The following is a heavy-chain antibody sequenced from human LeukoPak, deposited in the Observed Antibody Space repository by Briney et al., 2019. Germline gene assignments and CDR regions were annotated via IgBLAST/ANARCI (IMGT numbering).Heavy chain of an antibody. D-gene: IGHD6-13*01. CDR2: IRYDGSNK. V-gene: IGHV3-30*02. J-gene: IGHJ4*02. Sequence: GSLRLSCAASGFTFSSYGMHWVRQAPGQGLEWVAFIRYDGSNKYYADSVKGRFTISRDNSKNTLYLQMNSLRAEDTAVYYCAKDSLHSSSWGNFDYWGQGTLVTVSS. CDR3: AKDSLHSSSWGNFDY. CDR1: GFTFSSYG.